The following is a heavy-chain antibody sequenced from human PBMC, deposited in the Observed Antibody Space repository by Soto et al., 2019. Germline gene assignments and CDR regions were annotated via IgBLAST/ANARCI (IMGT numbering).Heavy chain of an antibody. J-gene: IGHJ6*02. V-gene: IGHV3-15*07. CDR3: TTDIRDYYDFWSGYYVDYYYYGMDV. CDR1: GFTFSNAW. D-gene: IGHD3-3*01. CDR2: IKSKTDGGTT. Sequence: PGGSLRLSCAASGFTFSNAWMNWVRQAPGKGLEWVGRIKSKTDGGTTDYAAPVKGRFIISRDDSKNTLYLQMNSLKTEDTAVYYCTTDIRDYYDFWSGYYVDYYYYGMDVWGQGTTVTVSS.